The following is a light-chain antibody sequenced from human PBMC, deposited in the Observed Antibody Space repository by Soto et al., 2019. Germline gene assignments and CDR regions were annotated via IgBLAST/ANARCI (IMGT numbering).Light chain of an antibody. CDR1: SSDVGTYNL. Sequence: QSALTQPDSVSGSPGQSITISCTGTSSDVGTYNLVSWYQQHPGKAPKLMIYEVSKRPSGVSNRLACSKSGNTAPLTISGLQAEDEADYYCCSYAGSRTLVFGGGTKLTVL. CDR2: EVS. CDR3: CSYAGSRTLV. J-gene: IGLJ2*01. V-gene: IGLV2-23*02.